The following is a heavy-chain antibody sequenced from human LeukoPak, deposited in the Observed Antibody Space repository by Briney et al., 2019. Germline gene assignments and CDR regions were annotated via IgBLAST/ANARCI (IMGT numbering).Heavy chain of an antibody. CDR2: IYYSGST. D-gene: IGHD3-10*01. V-gene: IGHV4-30-4*01. Sequence: SQTLSLTCTVSGGSISSGDYYWSWIRQPPGKGLEWIGYIYYSGSTYYNPSLKSRVTVSVVTSKNQFSLKLSSVTAADTAVYYCARAHGSVRGNLHWFDPWGQGTLVTVSS. CDR1: GGSISSGDYY. J-gene: IGHJ5*02. CDR3: ARAHGSVRGNLHWFDP.